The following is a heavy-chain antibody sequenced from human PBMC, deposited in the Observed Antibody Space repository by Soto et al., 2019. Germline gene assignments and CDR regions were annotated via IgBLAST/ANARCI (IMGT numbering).Heavy chain of an antibody. Sequence: GASVKVSCKASGGTFSSYAISWVRQAPGQGLEWMGGIIPIFGTANYAQKFQGRVTITADESTSTAYMELSSLRSEDTAVYYCARMANWALWDVAATGTFDLWGQGTQVTVSS. J-gene: IGHJ4*02. CDR1: GGTFSSYA. CDR2: IIPIFGTA. CDR3: ARMANWALWDVAATGTFDL. D-gene: IGHD6-13*01. V-gene: IGHV1-69*13.